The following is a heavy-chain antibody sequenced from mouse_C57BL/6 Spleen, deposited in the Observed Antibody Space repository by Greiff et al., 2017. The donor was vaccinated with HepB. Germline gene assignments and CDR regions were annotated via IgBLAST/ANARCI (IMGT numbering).Heavy chain of an antibody. V-gene: IGHV1-59*01. CDR2: IDPSDSYT. D-gene: IGHD3-1*01. CDR3: ARQGGYGAMDY. Sequence: QVQLKQPGAELVRPGTSVKLSCKASGYTFTSYWMHWVKQRPGQGLEWIGVIDPSDSYTNYNQKFKGKATLTVDTSSSTAYMQLSSLTSEDSAVYYYARQGGYGAMDYWGQGTSVTVSS. J-gene: IGHJ4*01. CDR1: GYTFTSYW.